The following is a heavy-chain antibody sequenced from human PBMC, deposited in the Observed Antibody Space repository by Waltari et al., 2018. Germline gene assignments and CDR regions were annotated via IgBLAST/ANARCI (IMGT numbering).Heavy chain of an antibody. Sequence: EVQLVESGGGLVQPGGSLRLSCAASGFTFSSYWMSWVHQAPGKGREWVANINQDGSERYYVDSVKGRFTIARDNAKNSLYLQMSSLRAEDTAVYYCARYGDSDPGFDYWGQGTLVTVSS. V-gene: IGHV3-7*03. CDR1: GFTFSSYW. CDR2: INQDGSER. CDR3: ARYGDSDPGFDY. D-gene: IGHD4-17*01. J-gene: IGHJ4*02.